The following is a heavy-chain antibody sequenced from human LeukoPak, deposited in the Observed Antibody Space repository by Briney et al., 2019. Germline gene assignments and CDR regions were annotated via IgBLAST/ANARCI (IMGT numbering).Heavy chain of an antibody. J-gene: IGHJ5*02. CDR2: IYTSGST. CDR1: GGSISSYY. Sequence: SETLSLTCTVSGGSISSYYWSWIRQPAGKGLEWIGRIYTSGSTNYNPSLKSRVTMSVDTSKNQFSLKLSSVTAADTAVYYCARDRTYSSSVNWFDPWGQGTRVTVSS. V-gene: IGHV4-4*07. CDR3: ARDRTYSSSVNWFDP. D-gene: IGHD6-6*01.